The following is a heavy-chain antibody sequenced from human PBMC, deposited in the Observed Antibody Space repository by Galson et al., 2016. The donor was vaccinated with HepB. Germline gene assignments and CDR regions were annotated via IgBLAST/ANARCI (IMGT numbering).Heavy chain of an antibody. J-gene: IGHJ4*02. D-gene: IGHD6-13*01. Sequence: SLRLSCAASGFTVSSNYMSWVRQAPGKGLEWVAISFASGGNTNYADSVKGRFTISRDNSRNTVFLQMNSLRAEDTAVYYCAKSQALAAAGRVGTFDYWGQGTLVTVSS. CDR2: SFASGGNT. V-gene: IGHV3-53*01. CDR1: GFTVSSNY. CDR3: AKSQALAAAGRVGTFDY.